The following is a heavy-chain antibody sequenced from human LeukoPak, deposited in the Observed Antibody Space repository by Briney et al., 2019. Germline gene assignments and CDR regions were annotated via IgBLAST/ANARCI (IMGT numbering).Heavy chain of an antibody. CDR1: GESFSGYY. CDR3: ARELRRYDRDAFDI. J-gene: IGHJ3*02. V-gene: IGHV4-34*01. Sequence: PSEALSLTCAVYGESFSGYYWSWIRQPPGKGLEWIGEINHGGSTNYNPSLKSRVTISVDTSKNQFSLKLSSVTAADTAVYYCARELRRYDRDAFDIWGQGTMVTVSS. CDR2: INHGGST. D-gene: IGHD3-22*01.